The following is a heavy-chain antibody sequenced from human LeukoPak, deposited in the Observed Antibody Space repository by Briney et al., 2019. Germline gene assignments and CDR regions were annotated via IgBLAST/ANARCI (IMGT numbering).Heavy chain of an antibody. CDR2: IIPMFDSP. D-gene: IGHD3-22*01. CDR3: ATWYYYDSSDYYLADY. V-gene: IGHV1-69*13. J-gene: IGHJ4*02. Sequence: SVKVSCKASGGTFSTYAISWVRQAPGQGLEWMGGIIPMFDSPNYAQKFQGRVTFTADEFRTTAYMELSSLRSEDTAVYYCATWYYYDSSDYYLADYWGQGTLVTVSS. CDR1: GGTFSTYA.